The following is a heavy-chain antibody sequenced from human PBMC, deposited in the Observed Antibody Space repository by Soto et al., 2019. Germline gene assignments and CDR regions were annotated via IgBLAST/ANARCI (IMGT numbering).Heavy chain of an antibody. V-gene: IGHV3-23*01. D-gene: IGHD3-22*01. Sequence: GGSLRLSCAASGFTFSSYAMSWVRQAPGKGLEWVSAISGSGGSTYYADSVKGRFTISRDNSKNTLYLQMNSLRAEDTAVYYCAKAGGPDYYDSSGYYYVPHFDYWGQGTLVTVSS. J-gene: IGHJ4*02. CDR1: GFTFSSYA. CDR2: ISGSGGST. CDR3: AKAGGPDYYDSSGYYYVPHFDY.